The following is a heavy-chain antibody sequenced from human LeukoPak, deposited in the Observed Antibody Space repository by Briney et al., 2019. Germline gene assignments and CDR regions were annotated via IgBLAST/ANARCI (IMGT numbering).Heavy chain of an antibody. CDR2: IRQDGSEK. Sequence: GGSLRLSCAASGFAFSSYWMSWVRQAPGKGLEWVANIRQDGSEKYYVDSVKGRFTISRDNAKNSLYLQMNSLRAEDTAVYYCARDSGLGSYYSGGWFDPWGQGTLVTVSS. V-gene: IGHV3-7*01. CDR1: GFAFSSYW. D-gene: IGHD1-26*01. CDR3: ARDSGLGSYYSGGWFDP. J-gene: IGHJ5*02.